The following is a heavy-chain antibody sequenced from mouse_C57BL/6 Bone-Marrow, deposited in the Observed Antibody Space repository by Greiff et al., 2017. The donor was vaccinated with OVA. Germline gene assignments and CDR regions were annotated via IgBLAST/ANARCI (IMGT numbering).Heavy chain of an antibody. V-gene: IGHV1-72*01. CDR2: IDPNSGGT. J-gene: IGHJ1*03. CDR1: GYTFTSYW. D-gene: IGHD1-1*01. CDR3: ARSYYGSSLYWYFDV. Sequence: QVQLQQSGAELVKPGASVKLSCKASGYTFTSYWMHWVKQRPGRGLEWIGRIDPNSGGTKYNEKFKSKATLTVDNTSSTAYMQLSSLTSEDSAVYYCARSYYGSSLYWYFDVWGTGTTVTVSS.